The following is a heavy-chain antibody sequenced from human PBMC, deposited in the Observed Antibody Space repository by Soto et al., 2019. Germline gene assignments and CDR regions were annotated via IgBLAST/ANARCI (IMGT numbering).Heavy chain of an antibody. CDR1: GYTFTSYG. CDR2: ISAYNGNT. CDR3: ARDGEMDTMTSLFGY. V-gene: IGHV1-18*01. D-gene: IGHD5-18*01. J-gene: IGHJ4*02. Sequence: ASVKGSCKASGYTFTSYGISWVRQAPGQGLEWMGWISAYNGNTNYAQKLQGRVTMTTDTSTSTAYMELRSLRFDDTAVYYCARDGEMDTMTSLFGYWGQGTLVTVSS.